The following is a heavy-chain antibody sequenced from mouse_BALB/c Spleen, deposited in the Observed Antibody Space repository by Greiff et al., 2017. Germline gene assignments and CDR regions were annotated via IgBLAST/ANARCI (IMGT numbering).Heavy chain of an antibody. V-gene: IGHV5-6-2*01. J-gene: IGHJ3*01. CDR1: GFTFSSYY. CDR2: INSNGGST. D-gene: IGHD1-1*01. Sequence: EVMLVESGGGLVKLGGSLKLSCAASGFTFSSYYMSWVRQTPEKRLELVAAINSNGGSTYYPDTVKGRFTISRDNAKNTLYLQMSSLKSEDTALYYCARKDYYGSSEGFAYWGQGTLVTVSA. CDR3: ARKDYYGSSEGFAY.